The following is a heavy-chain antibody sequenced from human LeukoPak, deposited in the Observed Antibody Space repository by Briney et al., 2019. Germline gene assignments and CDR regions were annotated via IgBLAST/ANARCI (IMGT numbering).Heavy chain of an antibody. CDR3: ARDISDFWSGYYSVQFMDAFDI. J-gene: IGHJ3*02. V-gene: IGHV3-30*01. D-gene: IGHD3-3*01. Sequence: GDSVKGRFTISRDNSKNTLYLQMNSLRAEDTAVYYCARDISDFWSGYYSVQFMDAFDIWGQGTMVTVSS.